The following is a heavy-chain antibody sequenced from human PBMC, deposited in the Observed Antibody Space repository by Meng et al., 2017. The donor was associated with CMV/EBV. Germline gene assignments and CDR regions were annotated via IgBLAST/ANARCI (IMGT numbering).Heavy chain of an antibody. CDR1: GYTFTSNG. CDR3: ARGGRYYYDSSGYCDY. D-gene: IGHD3-22*01. V-gene: IGHV1-18*01. J-gene: IGHJ4*02. Sequence: QVQVGQSGAEVKKPGAPVKVACKASGYTFTSNGISWVRQAPGQGLEWMGWISAYNGNTNYAQKHQGRVTMTTDTSTSTAYMELRSLRSDDTAVYYCARGGRYYYDSSGYCDYWGQGTLVTVSS. CDR2: ISAYNGNT.